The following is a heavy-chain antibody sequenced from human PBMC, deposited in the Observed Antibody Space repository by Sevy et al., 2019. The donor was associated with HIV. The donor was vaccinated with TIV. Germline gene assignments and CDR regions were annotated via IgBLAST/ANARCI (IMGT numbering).Heavy chain of an antibody. V-gene: IGHV1-2*06. D-gene: IGHD6-13*01. J-gene: IGHJ4*02. CDR1: GYTFTGYY. Sequence: ASVKVSCKASGYTFTGYYMHWVRQAPGQGLEWMGRINPNSGGTNYAQKFQGRDTMTRDTSISTAYMELSRLRSDDTAVYYRAAMYSSSWFDYWGQGTLVTVSS. CDR3: AAMYSSSWFDY. CDR2: INPNSGGT.